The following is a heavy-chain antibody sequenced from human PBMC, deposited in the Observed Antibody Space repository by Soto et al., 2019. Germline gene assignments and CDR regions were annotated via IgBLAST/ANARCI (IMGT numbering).Heavy chain of an antibody. D-gene: IGHD6-13*01. CDR1: GFTFGSNW. J-gene: IGHJ4*02. CDR3: VRGAGYSSLPDY. Sequence: GGSLRLCCAASGFTFGSNWMHWVRLAPGKGLVWVSRINSDGSSTSYADSVKGRFTISRDNAKNTVDLQMNSLRAEDTAVYYCVRGAGYSSLPDYWGQGTLVTVSS. CDR2: INSDGSST. V-gene: IGHV3-74*01.